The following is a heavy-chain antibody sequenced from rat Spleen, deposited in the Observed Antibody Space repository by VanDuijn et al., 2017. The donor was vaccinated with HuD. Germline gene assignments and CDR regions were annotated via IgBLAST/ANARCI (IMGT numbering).Heavy chain of an antibody. Sequence: EVQLVESDGGLVQPGRSLKLSCAASGFTFSDYYMAWVRQAPTKGLEWVASISYDGGSTYYRDSVKGRFTISRDNAKSSLYLQMDSLRSEDTATYYCARMDTGTTTYYFDYWGQGVMVTVSS. CDR1: GFTFSDYY. J-gene: IGHJ2*01. V-gene: IGHV5-20*01. CDR2: ISYDGGST. CDR3: ARMDTGTTTYYFDY. D-gene: IGHD1-10*01.